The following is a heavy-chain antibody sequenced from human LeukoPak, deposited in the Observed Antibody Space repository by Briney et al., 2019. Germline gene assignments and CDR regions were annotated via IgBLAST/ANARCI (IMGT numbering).Heavy chain of an antibody. CDR2: ISAYNGNT. J-gene: IGHJ6*03. V-gene: IGHV1-18*01. D-gene: IGHD3-10*01. CDR1: GYTFTSYG. Sequence: ASVKVSCKATGYTFTSYGISWVRQAPGQGLEWMGWISAYNGNTNYAQKLQGRVTMTTDTSTSTAYMELRSLRSDDTAVYYCARGRESYYYYYMDVWGKGTTVTVSS. CDR3: ARGRESYYYYYMDV.